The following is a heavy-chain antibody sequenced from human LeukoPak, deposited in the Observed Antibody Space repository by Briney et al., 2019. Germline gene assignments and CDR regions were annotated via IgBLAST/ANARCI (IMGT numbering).Heavy chain of an antibody. CDR1: GFTFSNYW. Sequence: GESLRLSCIASGFTFSNYWMSWVRQAPGKGLEWVANIKQDGSEKYYMDSVKGRFSISRDNAKNSLNLQMNNLRAEDTAVYCATTRTFDYWGQGTLVTVSS. CDR2: IKQDGSEK. V-gene: IGHV3-7*03. J-gene: IGHJ4*02. CDR3: ATTRTFDY. D-gene: IGHD2-15*01.